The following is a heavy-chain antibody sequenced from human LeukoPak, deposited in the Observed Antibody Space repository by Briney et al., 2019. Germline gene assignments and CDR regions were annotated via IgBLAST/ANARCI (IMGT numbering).Heavy chain of an antibody. J-gene: IGHJ5*02. D-gene: IGHD3-3*01. CDR3: AIVLVTYYDFWSGHHNWFDP. Sequence: SETLSLTCTVSGGPISSYYWSWIRQPPGKGLEWVGYIYYSGSTNYYPYLKRRVIISVDTPKNHFSLKPSPVTAADTAVDYCAIVLVTYYDFWSGHHNWFDPWGQGTLVTVSS. CDR1: GGPISSYY. CDR2: IYYSGST. V-gene: IGHV4-59*01.